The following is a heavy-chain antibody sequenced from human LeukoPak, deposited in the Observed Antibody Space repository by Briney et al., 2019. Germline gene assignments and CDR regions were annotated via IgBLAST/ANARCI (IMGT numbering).Heavy chain of an antibody. J-gene: IGHJ4*02. D-gene: IGHD5-24*01. Sequence: SETLSLTCAVYGGSFSGYYWSWIRQPPGKGLEWIGEINHSGSTNYNPSLKSRVTISVDTSKNQFSLKLSSVTAADTAVYYCARDFMATAYWGQGTLVTVSS. CDR1: GGSFSGYY. V-gene: IGHV4-34*01. CDR3: ARDFMATAY. CDR2: INHSGST.